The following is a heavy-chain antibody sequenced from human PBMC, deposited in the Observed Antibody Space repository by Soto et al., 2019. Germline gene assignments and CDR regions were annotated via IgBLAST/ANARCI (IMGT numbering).Heavy chain of an antibody. CDR2: ISGSGGST. V-gene: IGHV3-23*01. CDR3: AKAYNWNYFIGGMDV. J-gene: IGHJ6*02. Sequence: EVQLLESGGGLVQPGGSLRLSCAASGFTFSSYAMSWVRQASGKGLEWVSAISGSGGSTYYADSVKGRFTISRDNSKNTLYLQMNSLRAEDTAVYYCAKAYNWNYFIGGMDVWGQGTTVTVSS. D-gene: IGHD1-7*01. CDR1: GFTFSSYA.